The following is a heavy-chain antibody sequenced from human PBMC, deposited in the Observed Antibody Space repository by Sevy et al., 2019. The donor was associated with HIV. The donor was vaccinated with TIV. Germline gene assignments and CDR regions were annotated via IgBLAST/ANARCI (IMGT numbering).Heavy chain of an antibody. Sequence: SETLSLTCTVSGDSISNDYWSWIRQPPGKGLEWIGYIYYSGSTNYNPSLKSRVTISLDTSKNQFSVKLSSVTAADTAVYYCARGTFSYGYWREFDYWGQGTTVTVSS. V-gene: IGHV4-59*01. CDR1: GDSISNDY. J-gene: IGHJ4*02. CDR3: ARGTFSYGYWREFDY. D-gene: IGHD5-18*01. CDR2: IYYSGST.